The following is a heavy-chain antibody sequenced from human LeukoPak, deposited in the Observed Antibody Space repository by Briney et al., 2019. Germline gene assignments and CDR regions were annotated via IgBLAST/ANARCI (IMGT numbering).Heavy chain of an antibody. Sequence: GGSLRPSCAASGFTVSSNYMSWVRQAPGKGLEWVSVIYSGGSTYYADSVKGRFTISRDNSKNTLYLQMNSLRAEDTAVYYCASPEGYSSSWYYFDYWGQGTLVTVSS. J-gene: IGHJ4*02. CDR1: GFTVSSNY. CDR2: IYSGGST. CDR3: ASPEGYSSSWYYFDY. D-gene: IGHD6-13*01. V-gene: IGHV3-66*02.